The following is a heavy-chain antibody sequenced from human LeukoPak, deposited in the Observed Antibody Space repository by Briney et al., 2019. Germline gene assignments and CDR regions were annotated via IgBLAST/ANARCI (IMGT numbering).Heavy chain of an antibody. CDR2: IYTGGTT. CDR3: ARGGPDWDYYFDF. Sequence: KPSETLSLTCTVSGASISSGKYYWSCIRQPAGKELEWIGRIYTGGTTSYNPSLKSRVTISVDTSKNHFSLKLTSVAAADTAVYYCARGGPDWDYYFDFWGQGTLVTVSS. V-gene: IGHV4-61*02. CDR1: GASISSGKYY. J-gene: IGHJ4*02. D-gene: IGHD3/OR15-3a*01.